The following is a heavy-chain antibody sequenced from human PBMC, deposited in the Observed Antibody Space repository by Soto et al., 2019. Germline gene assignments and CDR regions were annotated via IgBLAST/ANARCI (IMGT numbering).Heavy chain of an antibody. Sequence: SETLSLTCTVSGGSISSSSYYWGWIRQPPGKGLEWIGSIYYSGSTYYNPSLKSRVTISVDTSKNQFFLKQSSVTAADPAAYYGARLISGSSSLVVAWGQGTRATVSS. D-gene: IGHD6-13*01. CDR3: ARLISGSSSLVVA. CDR1: GGSISSSSYY. V-gene: IGHV4-39*01. CDR2: IYYSGST. J-gene: IGHJ1*01.